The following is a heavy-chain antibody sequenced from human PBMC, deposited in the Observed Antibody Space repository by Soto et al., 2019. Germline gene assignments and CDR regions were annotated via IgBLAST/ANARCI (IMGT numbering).Heavy chain of an antibody. V-gene: IGHV1-46*01. D-gene: IGHD2-21*02. Sequence: GASVKVSCKASGYTFTSYYMHWVRQAPGQGLEWMGIINPSGGSTSYAQKFQGRVTMTRDTSTSTVYMELSSLRSEDTAVYYCARGWNPYCGGDCYFQYFDSWGQGTLVTVSS. J-gene: IGHJ4*02. CDR1: GYTFTSYY. CDR3: ARGWNPYCGGDCYFQYFDS. CDR2: INPSGGST.